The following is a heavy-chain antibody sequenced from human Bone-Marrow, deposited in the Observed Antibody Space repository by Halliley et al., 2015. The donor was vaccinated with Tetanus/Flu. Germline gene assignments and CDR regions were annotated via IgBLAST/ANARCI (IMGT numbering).Heavy chain of an antibody. J-gene: IGHJ4*02. Sequence: LRLSCTVSGASTSTSTYYWGWIRQPPGKGLEWIGSIYYGGNTYYDPSLKSRVTISVDTSKNQFSLNLNSVTAADTAIYYCARRRGYYYDNSGYYYGLWGQGTLVTVSS. CDR1: GASTSTSTYY. V-gene: IGHV4-39*07. CDR2: IYYGGNT. CDR3: ARRRGYYYDNSGYYYGL. D-gene: IGHD3-22*01.